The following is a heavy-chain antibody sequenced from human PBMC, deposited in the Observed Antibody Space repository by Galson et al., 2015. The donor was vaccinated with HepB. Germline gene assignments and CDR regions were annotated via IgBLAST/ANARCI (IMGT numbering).Heavy chain of an antibody. Sequence: QSGAEVKKPGESLKISCKGSGYSFTSYWIGWVRQMPGKGLEWMGIIYPGDSDTRYSPSFQGQVTISADKSISTAYLQWSSLKASDTAMYYCARLGLPGTTTWDYYYYGMDVWGHGTTVTVSS. J-gene: IGHJ6*02. D-gene: IGHD1-1*01. CDR3: ARLGLPGTTTWDYYYYGMDV. CDR1: GYSFTSYW. V-gene: IGHV5-51*01. CDR2: IYPGDSDT.